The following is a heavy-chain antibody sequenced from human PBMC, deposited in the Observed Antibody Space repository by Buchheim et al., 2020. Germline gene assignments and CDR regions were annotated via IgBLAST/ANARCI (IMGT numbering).Heavy chain of an antibody. V-gene: IGHV4-34*01. CDR3: ARDEWVWIQLNYYYYYGMDV. D-gene: IGHD5-18*01. J-gene: IGHJ6*02. Sequence: QVQLQQWGAGLLKPSETLSLTCAVYGGSFSGYYWSWIRQPPGKGLEWIGEINHSGSTNYNPSLKSRVTISVDTSKNQFSLKLSSVTAADTAVYYCARDEWVWIQLNYYYYYGMDVWGQGTT. CDR1: GGSFSGYY. CDR2: INHSGST.